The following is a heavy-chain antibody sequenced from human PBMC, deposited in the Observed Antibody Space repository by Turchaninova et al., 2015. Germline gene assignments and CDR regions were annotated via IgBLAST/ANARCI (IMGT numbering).Heavy chain of an antibody. Sequence: QLPLVQYGPEVTNTAAPVSVIGKAGGFSIVKDGITWRRQAPGHGPEWIGWISTYTNNTSFGHRVEGRVSLTADTSTSTVYMELRDLRSDDTAVYFCARGGWLPRTYFDFWGQGTLVTVSS. V-gene: IGHV1-18*04. CDR3: ARGGWLPRTYFDF. J-gene: IGHJ4*02. CDR2: ISTYTNNT. CDR1: GFSIVKDG. D-gene: IGHD6-19*01.